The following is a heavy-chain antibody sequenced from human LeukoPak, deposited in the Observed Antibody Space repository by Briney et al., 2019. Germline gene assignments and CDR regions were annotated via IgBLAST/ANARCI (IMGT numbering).Heavy chain of an antibody. CDR3: ARARTYYYDSSAVY. Sequence: ETLSLTCTVSGGSISSSSYYWGWIRQPPGKGLEWIGSIYYSGSTYYNPSLKSRVTISVDTSKNQFSLKLSSVTAADTAVYYCARARTYYYDSSAVYWGQGTLVTVSS. V-gene: IGHV4-39*01. CDR2: IYYSGST. D-gene: IGHD3-22*01. CDR1: GGSISSSSYY. J-gene: IGHJ4*02.